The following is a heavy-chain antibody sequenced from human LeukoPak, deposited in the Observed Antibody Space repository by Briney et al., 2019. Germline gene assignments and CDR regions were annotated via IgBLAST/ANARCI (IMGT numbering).Heavy chain of an antibody. CDR2: IIPIFGTA. V-gene: IGHV1-69*13. D-gene: IGHD1-7*01. CDR3: ARVGTTTGYYFDY. CDR1: GGTFSSYA. Sequence: SVKVSCKASGGTFSSYAISWVRQAPGQGLEWMGGIIPIFGTADYAQKFQGRVTITADESTSTAYMELSSLRSEDTAVYYCARVGTTTGYYFDYWGQGTLVTVSS. J-gene: IGHJ4*02.